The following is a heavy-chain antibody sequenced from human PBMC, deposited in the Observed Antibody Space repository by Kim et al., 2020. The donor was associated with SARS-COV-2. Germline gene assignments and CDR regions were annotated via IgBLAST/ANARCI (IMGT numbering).Heavy chain of an antibody. V-gene: IGHV4-31*03. D-gene: IGHD6-19*01. CDR3: AREVKQWLAPYYFDY. CDR1: GGSISSGGYY. CDR2: IYYSGST. J-gene: IGHJ4*02. Sequence: SETLSLTCTVSGGSISSGGYYWSWIRQHPGKGLEWIGYIYYSGSTYYNPSLKSRVTISVDTSKNQFSLKLSSVTAADTAVYYCAREVKQWLAPYYFDYWGQGTLVTVSS.